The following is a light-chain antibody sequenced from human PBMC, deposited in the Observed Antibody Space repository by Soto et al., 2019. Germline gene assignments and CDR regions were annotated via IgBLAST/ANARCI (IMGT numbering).Light chain of an antibody. CDR2: DVR. CDR1: SSDVGGYNF. J-gene: IGLJ2*01. Sequence: QSALTQPASVSGSPGQSITISCTGTSSDVGGYNFVSWYQEHPGKAPKFIIYDVRNRPSGICNRFSGSRSGNTASLTISGLQAEDEADYYCSSYTSSSTVIFGGGTKLTVL. V-gene: IGLV2-14*03. CDR3: SSYTSSSTVI.